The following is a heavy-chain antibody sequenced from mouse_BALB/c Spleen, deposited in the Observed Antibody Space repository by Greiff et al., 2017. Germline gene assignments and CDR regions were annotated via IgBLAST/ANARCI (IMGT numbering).Heavy chain of an antibody. D-gene: IGHD2-1*01. Sequence: EVRLMESGPGLVKPSQSLSLTCTVTGYSITSDYAWNWIRQFPGNKLEWMGYISYSGSTSYNPSLKSRISITRDTSKNQFFLQLNSVTTEDTATYYCARDAYGNYVNWGQGTTLTVSS. CDR3: ARDAYGNYVN. V-gene: IGHV3-2*02. J-gene: IGHJ2*01. CDR2: ISYSGST. CDR1: GYSITSDYA.